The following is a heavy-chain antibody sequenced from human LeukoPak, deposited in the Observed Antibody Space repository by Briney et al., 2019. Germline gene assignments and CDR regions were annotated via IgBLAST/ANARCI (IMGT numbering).Heavy chain of an antibody. CDR2: IYSGGST. J-gene: IGHJ5*02. CDR3: ARDSPGRWLDP. D-gene: IGHD1-26*01. CDR1: GFTVSSNY. Sequence: PGGSLRLSCAASGFTVSSNYMSWVRQAPGKGLEWVSVIYSGGSTYYADSVKGRFTISRDNSKNTLYLQMNSLRAEDTAVYYCARDSPGRWLDPWGQGTRVTVSS. V-gene: IGHV3-53*01.